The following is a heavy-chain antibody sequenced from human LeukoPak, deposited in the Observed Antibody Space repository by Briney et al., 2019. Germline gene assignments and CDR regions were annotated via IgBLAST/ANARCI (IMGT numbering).Heavy chain of an antibody. D-gene: IGHD2-15*01. J-gene: IGHJ4*02. CDR3: AKAKLSGGWYFDY. Sequence: SGGSLRLSCAASGFTFSSYAMSWVRQAPGKGPEWVSAISGSGGSTYYADSVKGRFTISRDNSKNTLYLQMNSLRAEDTAVYYCAKAKLSGGWYFDYWGQGTLVTVSS. CDR1: GFTFSSYA. V-gene: IGHV3-23*01. CDR2: ISGSGGST.